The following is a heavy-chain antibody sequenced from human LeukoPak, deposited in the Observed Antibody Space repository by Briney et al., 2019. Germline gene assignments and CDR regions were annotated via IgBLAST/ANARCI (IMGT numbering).Heavy chain of an antibody. CDR2: IYYSGST. CDR3: AREGYGSGSYSLGLDY. J-gene: IGHJ4*02. D-gene: IGHD3-10*01. Sequence: SETLSLTCAVYDGSFSGYYWSWIRQPPGKGLEWIGYIYYSGSTNYNPSLKSRVTISVDTSKNQFSLKLSSVTAADTAVYYCAREGYGSGSYSLGLDYWGQGTLVTVSS. V-gene: IGHV4-59*01. CDR1: DGSFSGYY.